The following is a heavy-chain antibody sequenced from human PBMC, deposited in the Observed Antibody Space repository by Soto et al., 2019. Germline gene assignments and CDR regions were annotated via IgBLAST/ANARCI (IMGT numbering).Heavy chain of an antibody. CDR2: IERDDDDK. Sequence: SGPTLVNPTETLTLTCTFSGFSLTSPGMCVSWIRQPPGKALEWLALIERDDDDKYYSTSLKTRLTISKDTRKNQVVLTMTNMDPADTGTYYCARSIRGPRRFNGMDVWGQGTTVTVSS. J-gene: IGHJ6*02. V-gene: IGHV2-70*13. CDR3: ARSIRGPRRFNGMDV. CDR1: GFSLTSPGMC. D-gene: IGHD1-20*01.